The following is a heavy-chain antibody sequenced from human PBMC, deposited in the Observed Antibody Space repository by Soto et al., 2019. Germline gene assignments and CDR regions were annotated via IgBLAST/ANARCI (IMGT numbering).Heavy chain of an antibody. CDR2: IYYSGST. CDR1: GGSVSSGSYY. CDR3: ARVPRRPSRDGYNFKFGWIDY. Sequence: SETLSLTCTVSGGSVSSGSYYWSWIRQPPGKGLEWIGYIYYSGSTNYNPSLKSRVTISVDTSKNQFSLKLSSVTAADTAVYYCARVPRRPSRDGYNFKFGWIDYWGQGTLVTVSS. J-gene: IGHJ4*02. D-gene: IGHD5-12*01. V-gene: IGHV4-61*01.